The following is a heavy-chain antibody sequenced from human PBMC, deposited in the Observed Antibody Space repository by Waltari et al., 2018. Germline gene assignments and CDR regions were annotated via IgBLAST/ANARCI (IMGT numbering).Heavy chain of an antibody. V-gene: IGHV5-51*01. CDR3: ARHRPEGSGSYGFDF. Sequence: WLRQMPGKRLQWMGIIYPGDSDTRYSPSFQGRVTISVDKSISTAYLQWSSLQASDTAMYYCARHRPEGSGSYGFDFWGQGSLVTVSS. D-gene: IGHD3-10*01. J-gene: IGHJ4*02. CDR2: IYPGDSDT.